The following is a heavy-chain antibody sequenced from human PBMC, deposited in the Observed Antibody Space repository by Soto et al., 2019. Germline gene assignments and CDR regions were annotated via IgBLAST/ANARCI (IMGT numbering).Heavy chain of an antibody. CDR3: ARDGAWIGYCSSTSCPASYYYYGMDV. CDR1: GFTFSSYS. J-gene: IGHJ6*02. D-gene: IGHD2-2*01. V-gene: IGHV3-48*02. CDR2: ISSSSSTI. Sequence: EVQLVESGGGLVQPGGSLRLSCAASGFTFSSYSMNWVRQAPGKGLEWVSYISSSSSTIYYADSVKGRFTISRDNAKNSLYLQMNSLRDEDTAVYYCARDGAWIGYCSSTSCPASYYYYGMDVWGQGTTVTVSS.